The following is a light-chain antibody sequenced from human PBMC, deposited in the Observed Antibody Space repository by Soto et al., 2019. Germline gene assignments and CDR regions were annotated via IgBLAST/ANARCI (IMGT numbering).Light chain of an antibody. CDR1: QSVSSN. CDR3: QQNNDWPLT. J-gene: IGKJ1*01. V-gene: IGKV3-15*01. CDR2: GAF. Sequence: EIVMTQSPVTLSVSPGERVTLSCRASQSVSSNLAWYQQKPGQAPSLLIYGAFTRATGIPARFSGTGSGTEFTLTISSLQSEDFALYYCQQNNDWPLTFGQGTKVDIK.